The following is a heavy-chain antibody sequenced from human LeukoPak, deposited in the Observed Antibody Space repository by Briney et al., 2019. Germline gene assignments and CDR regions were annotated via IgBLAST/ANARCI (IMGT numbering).Heavy chain of an antibody. Sequence: GASVKVSCKASGYTFTSYGISWVRQAPGQGLEWMGWISAYNGNTNYAQKLQGRVTMTTGTSTSTAYMELRSLRSDDTAVYYCARERAVAGAFYYYYYMDVWGKGTTVTVSS. CDR2: ISAYNGNT. CDR3: ARERAVAGAFYYYYYMDV. D-gene: IGHD6-19*01. CDR1: GYTFTSYG. J-gene: IGHJ6*03. V-gene: IGHV1-18*01.